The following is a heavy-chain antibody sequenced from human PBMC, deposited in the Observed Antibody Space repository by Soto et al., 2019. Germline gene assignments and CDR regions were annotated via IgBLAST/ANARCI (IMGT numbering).Heavy chain of an antibody. J-gene: IGHJ4*02. Sequence: SETLSLTCTVSGGSISSGGYYWSWIRQHPGKGLEWIGYIYYSGSTYYNPSLKSRVTISVDTSKNQFSLKLSSVTAADTAVYYCARGEGSGYDFFPYYFDYWGQGTLVTVSS. CDR2: IYYSGST. CDR1: GGSISSGGYY. D-gene: IGHD5-12*01. CDR3: ARGEGSGYDFFPYYFDY. V-gene: IGHV4-31*03.